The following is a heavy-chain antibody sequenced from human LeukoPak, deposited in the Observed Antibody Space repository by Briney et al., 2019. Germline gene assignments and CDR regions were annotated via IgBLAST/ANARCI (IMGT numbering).Heavy chain of an antibody. CDR1: GFTFSSYV. Sequence: GGSLRLSCAASGFTFSSYVMSWVRQAPGKGLAWVSALSGGGGSTYYAGSVNGRFTISRDNSKNTLYLQMNSLRAEDTAVYYCAKGPRSSSWTIFDYWGQGTLVTVSS. V-gene: IGHV3-23*01. D-gene: IGHD6-13*01. J-gene: IGHJ4*02. CDR3: AKGPRSSSWTIFDY. CDR2: LSGGGGST.